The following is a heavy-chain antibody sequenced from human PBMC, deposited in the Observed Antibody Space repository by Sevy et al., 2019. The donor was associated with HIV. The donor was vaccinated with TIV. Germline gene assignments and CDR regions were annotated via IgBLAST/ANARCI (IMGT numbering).Heavy chain of an antibody. D-gene: IGHD6-19*01. J-gene: IGHJ4*02. CDR1: GFTFSGYG. Sequence: GGSLRLSCAASGFTFSGYGMHWVRQAPGKGLEWVAVIWYAGTNKYYTDSVKGRFTISRDNSKNTLYLQMNSLRAEDTAVYYCAREHIAVAGIGYYFDYWGQGTLVTVSS. CDR2: IWYAGTNK. CDR3: AREHIAVAGIGYYFDY. V-gene: IGHV3-33*01.